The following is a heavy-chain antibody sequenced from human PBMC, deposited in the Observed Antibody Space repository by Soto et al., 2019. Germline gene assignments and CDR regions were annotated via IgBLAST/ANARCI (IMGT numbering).Heavy chain of an antibody. Sequence: PGGSLRLSCAASGFAFDDYTIHWVRLPPGTAREWVSHVGWDGYSTYHIDSVKGRFTISSDNSRNSAYLQMNTLTAEDTGLYYCVKGLRVGLASPIGVFDLWGQGTMVTVSS. CDR2: VGWDGYST. D-gene: IGHD1-26*01. J-gene: IGHJ3*01. CDR1: GFAFDDYT. CDR3: VKGLRVGLASPIGVFDL. V-gene: IGHV3-43*01.